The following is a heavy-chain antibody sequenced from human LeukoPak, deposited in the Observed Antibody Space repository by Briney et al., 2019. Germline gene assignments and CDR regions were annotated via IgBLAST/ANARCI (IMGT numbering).Heavy chain of an antibody. CDR1: GYTFTSYS. V-gene: IGHV1-18*01. Sequence: ASVKVSCKASGYTFTSYSINWVRQAPGQGLEWMGWISTYNGNSNYARKLQGRVTMTTDTSTSTAYMELRSLRSDDTAMYYCAKDRWRDGSSSFDNWGQGTLVTVSS. CDR3: AKDRWRDGSSSFDN. J-gene: IGHJ4*02. CDR2: ISTYNGNS. D-gene: IGHD6-6*01.